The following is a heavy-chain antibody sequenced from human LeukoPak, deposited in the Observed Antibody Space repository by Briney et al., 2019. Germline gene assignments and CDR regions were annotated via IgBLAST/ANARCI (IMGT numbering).Heavy chain of an antibody. Sequence: ASVKVSCKGSGGTFTSDTISWGRQAPGQGGEWMGRIIPILGIANYAQKFQGRVTITADKSTSTAYMELRRLRSEDTAVYYCARHSASYYYDSSGYSFDYWGQGTLVTVSS. D-gene: IGHD3-22*01. CDR3: ARHSASYYYDSSGYSFDY. CDR1: GGTFTSDT. J-gene: IGHJ4*02. V-gene: IGHV1-69*02. CDR2: IIPILGIA.